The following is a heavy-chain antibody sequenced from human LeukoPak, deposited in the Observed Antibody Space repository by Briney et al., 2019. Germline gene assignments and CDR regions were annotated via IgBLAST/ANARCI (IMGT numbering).Heavy chain of an antibody. D-gene: IGHD6-19*01. CDR2: ITDSGGNT. V-gene: IGHV3-23*01. Sequence: PGGSLRLSCAASGFTFSSYAMNWVRQAPGKGLEWVSAITDSGGNTYYADSVKGRFTISRDNSKNMLYLQMNSLRAGDTAIYYCAKIGSSGWYVYYFDYWGQGTLVTVSS. CDR3: AKIGSSGWYVYYFDY. J-gene: IGHJ4*02. CDR1: GFTFSSYA.